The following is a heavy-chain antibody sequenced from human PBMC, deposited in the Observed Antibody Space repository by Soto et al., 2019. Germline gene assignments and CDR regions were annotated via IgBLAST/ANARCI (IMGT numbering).Heavy chain of an antibody. J-gene: IGHJ4*02. CDR1: GFTFSNAW. Sequence: VQLVESGGGLVKPGGSLRLSCAASGFTFSNAWMSWVRQAPGKGLEWVGRIKSRTDGGTTDYAAPVKGRFTISRDDSKNTLYLQMNGLKTEDTAVYYCTTFGLRWGFDYWGQGTLVTVSS. CDR2: IKSRTDGGTT. CDR3: TTFGLRWGFDY. V-gene: IGHV3-15*01. D-gene: IGHD4-17*01.